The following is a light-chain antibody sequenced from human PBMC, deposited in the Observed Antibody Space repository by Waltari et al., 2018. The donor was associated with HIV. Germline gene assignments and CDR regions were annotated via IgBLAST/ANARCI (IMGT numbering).Light chain of an antibody. V-gene: IGKV1-33*01. CDR3: QQFTSLPIT. CDR2: GAS. J-gene: IGKJ3*01. Sequence: DILMTQSPPSLSASVGGKVTITCRASQDIGNQLSWYRQKSGRAPELLIYGASFLESGVPSKFSARGSGTTFIFTINSLQPEDSATYYCQQFTSLPITFGPGTTVDIK. CDR1: QDIGNQ.